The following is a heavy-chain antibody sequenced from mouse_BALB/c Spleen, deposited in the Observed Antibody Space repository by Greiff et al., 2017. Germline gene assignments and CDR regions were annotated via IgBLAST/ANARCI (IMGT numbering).Heavy chain of an antibody. J-gene: IGHJ4*01. Sequence: QVQLQQPGAELVKPGASVKMSCKASGYTFTSYWMHWVKQRPGQGLEWIGVIDPSDSYTSYNQKFKGKATLTVDTSSSTAYMQLSSLTSEDSAVYYCTRRINGNYGGYAMDYWGQGTSVTVSS. CDR1: GYTFTSYW. CDR2: IDPSDSYT. V-gene: IGHV1S127*01. CDR3: TRRINGNYGGYAMDY. D-gene: IGHD2-1*01.